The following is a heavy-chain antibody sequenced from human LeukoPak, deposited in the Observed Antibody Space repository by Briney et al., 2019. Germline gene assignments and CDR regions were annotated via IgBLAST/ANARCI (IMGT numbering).Heavy chain of an antibody. D-gene: IGHD3-10*01. CDR1: GFTFSNYG. CDR3: AGSYYNVFDY. V-gene: IGHV3-33*01. CDR2: IWYGGSNK. Sequence: GGSLRLSCAASGFTFSNYGMHWVRQAPGKGLEWVALIWYGGSNKYYADSVKGRFTISRDNSKNTLYLQMNSLRAEDTAVYYCAGSYYNVFDYWGQGTLVTVSS. J-gene: IGHJ4*02.